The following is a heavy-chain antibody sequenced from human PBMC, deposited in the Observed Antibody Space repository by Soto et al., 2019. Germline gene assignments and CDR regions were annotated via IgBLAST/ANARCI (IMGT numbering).Heavy chain of an antibody. V-gene: IGHV4-59*06. Sequence: SETLSLTCTVSGGSISSYYWSWIRQHPGKGLEWIGYIYYSGSTYYNPSLKSRVTISVDTSKNQFSLKLSSVTAADTAVYYCAGVRGVNWFDPWGQGTLVTVS. CDR1: GGSISSYY. D-gene: IGHD3-10*01. CDR2: IYYSGST. CDR3: AGVRGVNWFDP. J-gene: IGHJ5*02.